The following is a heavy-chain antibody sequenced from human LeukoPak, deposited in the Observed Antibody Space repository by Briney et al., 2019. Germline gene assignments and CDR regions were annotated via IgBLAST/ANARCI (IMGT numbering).Heavy chain of an antibody. CDR3: TQTYYDFWTNY. CDR1: GFTFSSYA. Sequence: PGGSLRLSCAASGFTFSSYAMSWVRQAPGKGLEWVSGISGSGGSTYYTDSVKGRFTISRDNSRNALYLQMNSLRAEDTAVYYCTQTYYDFWTNYWGQGTLVTVSS. D-gene: IGHD3-3*01. J-gene: IGHJ4*02. CDR2: ISGSGGST. V-gene: IGHV3-23*01.